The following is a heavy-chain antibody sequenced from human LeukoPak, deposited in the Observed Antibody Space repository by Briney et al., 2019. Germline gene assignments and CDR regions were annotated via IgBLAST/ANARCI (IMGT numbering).Heavy chain of an antibody. J-gene: IGHJ4*02. CDR2: ISGSGDST. CDR3: AKNYDFWSGIGSYFDY. D-gene: IGHD3-3*01. V-gene: IGHV3-23*01. CDR1: GFTFSSYA. Sequence: GGSLRLSCAASGFTFSSYAMSWVRQAPGKGLEWISVISGSGDSTYYADSVKGRFTISRDNSKNTLFLQMNSLRAEDTAVYYCAKNYDFWSGIGSYFDYWGQGTLVTVSS.